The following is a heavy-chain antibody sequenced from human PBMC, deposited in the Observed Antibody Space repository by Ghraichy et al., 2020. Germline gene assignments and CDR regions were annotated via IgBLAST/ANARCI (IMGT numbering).Heavy chain of an antibody. V-gene: IGHV4-34*01. J-gene: IGHJ6*02. CDR3: ARGSSSARSGYPHPPGMDV. D-gene: IGHD3-22*01. CDR1: GGSFSGYY. Sequence: SETLSLTCAVYGGSFSGYYWSWIRHPPAQGLEWIGEINHSCSTNYNPSLKSRVTISVDTSTNQFSLKLSSVTAADTAVYYCARGSSSARSGYPHPPGMDVCGQGTTLTVSS. CDR2: INHSCST.